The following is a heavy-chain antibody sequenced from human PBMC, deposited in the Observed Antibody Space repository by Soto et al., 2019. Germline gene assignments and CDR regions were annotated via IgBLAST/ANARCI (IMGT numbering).Heavy chain of an antibody. V-gene: IGHV4-34*01. Sequence: PSETLSLTCAVYGGSFSGYYWSWIRQPPGKGLEWIGEINHSGSTNYNPSLKSRVTISVDTSKNQFSLKLSSVTAADTAVYYCARGYYYGSGSYYKRFDPWGQGTLVTVSS. D-gene: IGHD3-10*01. CDR2: INHSGST. J-gene: IGHJ5*02. CDR1: GGSFSGYY. CDR3: ARGYYYGSGSYYKRFDP.